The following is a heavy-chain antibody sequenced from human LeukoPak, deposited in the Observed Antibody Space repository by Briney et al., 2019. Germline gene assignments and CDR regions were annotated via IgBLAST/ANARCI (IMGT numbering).Heavy chain of an antibody. D-gene: IGHD5-18*01. CDR1: GYTLTELS. CDR2: FDPEDGET. V-gene: IGHV1-24*01. J-gene: IGHJ4*02. CDR3: ATLGTYSYGPSWFFDY. Sequence: ASVKVSCKVSGYTLTELSMHWVRQAPGKGLEWMGGFDPEDGETIYAQKFQGRVTMTEDTSTDTAYMELSSLRSEDTAVYYCATLGTYSYGPSWFFDYWGQGTLVTVSS.